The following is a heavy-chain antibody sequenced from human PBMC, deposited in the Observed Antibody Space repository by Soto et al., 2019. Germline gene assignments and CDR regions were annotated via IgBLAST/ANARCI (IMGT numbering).Heavy chain of an antibody. Sequence: SETLSLTCTVSGGSISSYYWSWIRQPPGKGLEWIGYIYYSGSTNYNPSLKSRVTISVDTSKNQFSLKLSSVTAADTAVYYCARGVTVGLWQGPLGMDVWGQGTTVTVS. J-gene: IGHJ6*02. V-gene: IGHV4-59*01. CDR1: GGSISSYY. CDR3: ARGVTVGLWQGPLGMDV. CDR2: IYYSGST. D-gene: IGHD3-10*01.